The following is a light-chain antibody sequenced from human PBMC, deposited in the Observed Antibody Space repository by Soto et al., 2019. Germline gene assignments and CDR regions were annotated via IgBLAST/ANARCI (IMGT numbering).Light chain of an antibody. CDR1: TSDVGASNY. Sequence: QSVLTQPASVSGSPGQSITISCTGTTSDVGASNYVSWYQRHPDKAPKLMIYEVSYRPSGVSSRFSGSKSGSTASLTISGLQADDEADYFCSSYSTTGSLYVFGSGTKLTVL. J-gene: IGLJ1*01. V-gene: IGLV2-14*01. CDR3: SSYSTTGSLYV. CDR2: EVS.